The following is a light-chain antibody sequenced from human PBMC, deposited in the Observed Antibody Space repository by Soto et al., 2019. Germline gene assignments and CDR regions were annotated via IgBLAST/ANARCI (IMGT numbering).Light chain of an antibody. CDR2: AAS. V-gene: IGKV1-39*01. CDR1: ETIARY. CDR3: QQTYNPPRT. Sequence: DIQLTQSPSSLSASVGDRVTITCRASETIARYLNWYQQKPGKAPNLLIYAASTLKSGFPSRFSGTGSGTDFTLTISRLQPEDFATYYCQQTYNPPRTFGQGTKVDIK. J-gene: IGKJ1*01.